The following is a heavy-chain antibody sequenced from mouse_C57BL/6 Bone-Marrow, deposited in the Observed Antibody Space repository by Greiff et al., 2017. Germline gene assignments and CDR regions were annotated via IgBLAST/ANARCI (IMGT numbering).Heavy chain of an antibody. CDR1: GYTFTSYW. CDR3: ARWNWDGTY. J-gene: IGHJ2*01. CDR2: IDPSDSET. D-gene: IGHD4-1*01. Sequence: VQLQQPGAELVRPGSSVKLSCKASGYTFTSYWMHWVKQRPIQGLEWIGNIDPSDSETHYNQKFKDKATLTVDKSSSTAYMQLSSLTSEDAAVYYCARWNWDGTYWGQGTTLTVSS. V-gene: IGHV1-52*01.